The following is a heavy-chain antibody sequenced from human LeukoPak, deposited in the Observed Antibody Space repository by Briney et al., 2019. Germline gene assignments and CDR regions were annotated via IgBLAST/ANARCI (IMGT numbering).Heavy chain of an antibody. J-gene: IGHJ4*02. D-gene: IGHD3-22*01. CDR3: ARGQIDLLRNYFDS. V-gene: IGHV3-66*01. CDR2: IYTAGNT. Sequence: GGSLRLSCAASGFIVSHKYMAWVRQAPGKGLEWLSIIYTAGNTVSAESVKGRFIISRDNSRNTVHLQMNSLRDDDTAVYYCARGQIDLLRNYFDSWGPGTLVAVSS. CDR1: GFIVSHKY.